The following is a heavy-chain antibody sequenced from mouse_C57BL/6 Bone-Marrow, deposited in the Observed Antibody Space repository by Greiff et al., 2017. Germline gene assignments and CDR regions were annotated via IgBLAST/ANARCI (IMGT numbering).Heavy chain of an antibody. J-gene: IGHJ3*01. Sequence: ESGPGLVKPSQSLSLTCSVTGYSITSGYYWNWIRQFPGNKLEWMGYISYDGSNNYNPSLKNRISITRDTSKNQFFLKLNSVTTEDTATYYCAREYYGSRGFAYWGQGTLVTVSA. CDR3: AREYYGSRGFAY. CDR1: GYSITSGYY. V-gene: IGHV3-6*01. CDR2: ISYDGSN. D-gene: IGHD1-1*01.